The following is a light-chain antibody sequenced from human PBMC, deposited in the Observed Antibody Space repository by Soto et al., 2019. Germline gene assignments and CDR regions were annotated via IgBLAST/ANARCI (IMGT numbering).Light chain of an antibody. CDR2: DAS. CDR3: QQRSNWPPLT. Sequence: EIVLTQSPATLSLSPGERATFSCRASQSVSSDLVWYQQKPGQAPRLLIYDASNRATGIPARFSGSGSGTAFTLTISSLEPEDFAVYYCQQRSNWPPLTLGGGTKVEIK. CDR1: QSVSSD. J-gene: IGKJ4*01. V-gene: IGKV3-11*01.